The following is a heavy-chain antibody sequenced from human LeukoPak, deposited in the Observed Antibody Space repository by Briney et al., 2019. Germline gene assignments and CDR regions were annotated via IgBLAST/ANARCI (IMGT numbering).Heavy chain of an antibody. CDR2: ISYSGST. CDR1: GGSISSYY. CDR3: ARYSSGSYYYSGMDV. D-gene: IGHD5-18*01. V-gene: IGHV4-59*08. Sequence: SETLSLTCSVSGGSISSYYWSWIRQPPGKGLEWIGYISYSGSTHYSPSLKSRVTTSVDMSKTQFSLKLSSVTAADTVVYYCARYSSGSYYYSGMDVWGQGTTVTVSS. J-gene: IGHJ6*02.